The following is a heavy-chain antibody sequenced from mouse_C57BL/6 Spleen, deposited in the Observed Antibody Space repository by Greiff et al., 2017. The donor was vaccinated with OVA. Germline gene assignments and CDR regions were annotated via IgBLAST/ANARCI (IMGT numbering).Heavy chain of an antibody. Sequence: EVMLVESGGGLVKPGGSLKLSCAASGFTFSSYAMSWVRQTPEKRLEWVATISDGGSYTYYPDNVKGRFTISRDNAKNNLYLQMSHLKSEDTAMYYCARGRRTTGYCDYWGQGTTLTVSS. CDR1: GFTFSSYA. CDR2: ISDGGSYT. J-gene: IGHJ2*01. CDR3: ARGRRTTGYCDY. D-gene: IGHD1-1*01. V-gene: IGHV5-4*03.